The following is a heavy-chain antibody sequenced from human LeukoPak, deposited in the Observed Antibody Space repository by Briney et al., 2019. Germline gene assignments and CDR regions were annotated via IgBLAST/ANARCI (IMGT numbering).Heavy chain of an antibody. Sequence: ASVKVSCKASGYTFTSYGISWVRQAPGQGLEWMGWISAYNGNTNYAQKLQGRVTMTTDTSTSTAYMELRSLRSDDTAVYYCARAFVDIAVGPAGDYWGQGTLVTVSS. D-gene: IGHD2-2*03. CDR3: ARAFVDIAVGPAGDY. CDR1: GYTFTSYG. J-gene: IGHJ4*02. CDR2: ISAYNGNT. V-gene: IGHV1-18*01.